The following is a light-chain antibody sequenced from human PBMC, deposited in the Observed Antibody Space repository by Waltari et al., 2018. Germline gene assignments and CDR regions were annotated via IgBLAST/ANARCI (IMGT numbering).Light chain of an antibody. V-gene: IGKV3-15*01. J-gene: IGKJ1*01. Sequence: EIVMTQAPATLSGFPGERATISCRASQSIRSNLAWYQHKPGQAPRLLIYGASTRATGIPGRFSGSGSVTEYTLTNSSLQYEDFAVYFCQQYDNWLGTFGQGTNVEIK. CDR2: GAS. CDR1: QSIRSN. CDR3: QQYDNWLGT.